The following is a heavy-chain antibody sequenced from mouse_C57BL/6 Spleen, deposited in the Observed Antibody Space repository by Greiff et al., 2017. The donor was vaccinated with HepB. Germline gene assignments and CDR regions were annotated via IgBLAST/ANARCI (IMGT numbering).Heavy chain of an antibody. CDR3: ARFDYDVGYAMDY. J-gene: IGHJ4*01. D-gene: IGHD2-4*01. Sequence: QVQLQQSGAELARPGASVKLSCKASGYTFTSYGISWVKQSTGQGLEWIGEIYPRSGNTYYNEKFKGKATLTADKSSSTAYMELRSLTSEDSAVYFCARFDYDVGYAMDYWGQGTSVTVSS. V-gene: IGHV1-81*01. CDR2: IYPRSGNT. CDR1: GYTFTSYG.